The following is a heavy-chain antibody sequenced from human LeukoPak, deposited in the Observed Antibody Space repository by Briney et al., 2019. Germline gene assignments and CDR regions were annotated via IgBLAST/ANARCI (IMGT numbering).Heavy chain of an antibody. Sequence: GGSLRLSCVVSGLIFHDYSMNWVRQAPGKGLEWVSSISGPSDYTYYTDSVKGRFTISRDNARNSLYLQMNSLRADDTAIYYCARDSGGDDYFDLWGQGTLVTVSS. CDR2: ISGPSDYT. D-gene: IGHD2-21*01. CDR1: GLIFHDYS. J-gene: IGHJ4*02. CDR3: ARDSGGDDYFDL. V-gene: IGHV3-21*01.